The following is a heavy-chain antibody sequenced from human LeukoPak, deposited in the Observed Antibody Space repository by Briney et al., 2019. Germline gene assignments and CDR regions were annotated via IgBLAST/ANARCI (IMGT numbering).Heavy chain of an antibody. CDR2: IFHSGST. CDR3: ARLIGELWFGDYYYYYMDV. CDR1: GGSFSGYY. V-gene: IGHV4-34*12. D-gene: IGHD3-10*01. J-gene: IGHJ6*03. Sequence: SETLSLTCAVYGGSFSGYYWSWIRQPPGKGLELIGEIFHSGSTNYNPSLKSRVTISVDKSKNQFSLNLNSVTAADTAVYYCARLIGELWFGDYYYYYMDVWGKGTTVTISS.